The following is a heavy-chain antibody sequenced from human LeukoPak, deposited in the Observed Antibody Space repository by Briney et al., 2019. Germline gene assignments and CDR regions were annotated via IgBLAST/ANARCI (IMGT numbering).Heavy chain of an antibody. D-gene: IGHD6-13*01. V-gene: IGHV3-23*01. CDR1: GFTFSDHA. CDR3: AKDRLSWQRGFDS. Sequence: GGSLRLSCATSGFTFSDHAMTWVRQPPGKGLEGVSAISGTGGATNYADSVKGRVPISRDNSKNTLYLQRSSLRAEDTALYYRAKDRLSWQRGFDSWGQGTLVTVSS. CDR2: ISGTGGAT. J-gene: IGHJ4*02.